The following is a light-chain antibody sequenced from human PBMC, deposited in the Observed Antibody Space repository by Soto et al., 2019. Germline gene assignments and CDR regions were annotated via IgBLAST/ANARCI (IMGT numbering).Light chain of an antibody. Sequence: DIQMTQSPSTLSASVGDRVTITFRAGQSISSWLAWYQQKPGKAPKLLIYDASSLESGVPSRFSGSGSGTEFTLTISSLQPDDFATYYCQQYNSYSQTFGQGTKVDIK. CDR1: QSISSW. CDR2: DAS. CDR3: QQYNSYSQT. J-gene: IGKJ1*01. V-gene: IGKV1-5*01.